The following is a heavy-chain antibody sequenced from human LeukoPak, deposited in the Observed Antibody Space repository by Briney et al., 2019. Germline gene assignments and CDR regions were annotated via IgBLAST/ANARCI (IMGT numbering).Heavy chain of an antibody. CDR2: MNPNSGNT. CDR1: GYTFTSYD. Sequence: GASVKVSCKASGYTFTSYDINWVRQATGQGLEWMGWMNPNSGNTGYAQKFQGRVTMTRNTSISTAYMELSSLRSEDTAVYYCARARRSWSCYYYYYMDVWGKGTTVTVSS. CDR3: ARARRSWSCYYYYYMDV. V-gene: IGHV1-8*01. J-gene: IGHJ6*03. D-gene: IGHD6-13*01.